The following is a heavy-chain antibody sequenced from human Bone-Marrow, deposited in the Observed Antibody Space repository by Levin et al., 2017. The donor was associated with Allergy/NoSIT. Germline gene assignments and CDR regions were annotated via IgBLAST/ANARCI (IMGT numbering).Heavy chain of an antibody. CDR1: GFTFSSYA. CDR3: AKDKVPYYYGLDV. CDR2: ISGSAGTT. J-gene: IGHJ6*02. Sequence: QPGGSLRLSCAASGFTFSSYAMSWVRQAPGKGLEWVSVISGSAGTTYYADSVKGRFAISRDNSKNTLYLQMSSLRAEDSAIYYCAKDKVPYYYGLDVWGQGTTVTVSS. V-gene: IGHV3-23*01.